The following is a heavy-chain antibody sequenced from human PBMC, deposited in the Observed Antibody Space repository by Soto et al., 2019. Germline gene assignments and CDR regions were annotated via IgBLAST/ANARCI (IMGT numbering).Heavy chain of an antibody. CDR3: ARGPVVVVAATQLGY. V-gene: IGHV3-30-3*01. D-gene: IGHD2-15*01. Sequence: QVQLVESGGGVVQPGRSLRLSCAASGFTFSSYAMHWVRQAPGKGLEWVAVISYDGSNKYYADSVKGRFTISRDNSKNTLYLQMNSLRAEDTAVYYCARGPVVVVAATQLGYWGQGTLVTVSS. CDR1: GFTFSSYA. CDR2: ISYDGSNK. J-gene: IGHJ4*02.